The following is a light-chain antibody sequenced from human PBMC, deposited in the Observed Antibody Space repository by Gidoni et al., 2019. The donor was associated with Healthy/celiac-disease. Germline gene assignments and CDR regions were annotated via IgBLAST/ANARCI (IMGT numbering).Light chain of an antibody. CDR3: QQCYSTSPT. V-gene: IGKV1-39*01. Sequence: DIQMTQSPSSLSASVGDRVTITCRASQSISSYLTWYQQKPGKAPKLLIYAASSLQSGVPSRFSGSGSGTDFTLTISSLQPDDFATYYCQQCYSTSPTFGQGTKVEIK. J-gene: IGKJ1*01. CDR1: QSISSY. CDR2: AAS.